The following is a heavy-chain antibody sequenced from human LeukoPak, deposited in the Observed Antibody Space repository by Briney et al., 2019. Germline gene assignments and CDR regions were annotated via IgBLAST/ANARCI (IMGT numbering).Heavy chain of an antibody. J-gene: IGHJ4*02. V-gene: IGHV3-33*01. CDR3: ASQHL. CDR1: GFTFSSYG. CDR2: IWYDGSNK. Sequence: PGGSLRLSCVASGFTFSSYGMHWVRQAPGKGLEWVAVIWYDGSNKYYADPVNGRFTISRDNSKNMLYLQMNSLRAEDTAVYYCASQHLRGQGTLVTVSS.